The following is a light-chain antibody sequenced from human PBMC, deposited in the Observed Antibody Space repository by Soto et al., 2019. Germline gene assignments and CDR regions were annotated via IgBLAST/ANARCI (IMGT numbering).Light chain of an antibody. CDR1: QSVRSSY. CDR3: QQYGSSRLT. Sequence: EIVLTQSPGTLPLSPGERATLSCRASQSVRSSYLAWYQQKPGQAPRLLIYGASSRATGIPDRFSGSGSGTDFTLTISRLEPEDFAVYYCQQYGSSRLTFGGGTKVEIK. CDR2: GAS. V-gene: IGKV3-20*01. J-gene: IGKJ4*01.